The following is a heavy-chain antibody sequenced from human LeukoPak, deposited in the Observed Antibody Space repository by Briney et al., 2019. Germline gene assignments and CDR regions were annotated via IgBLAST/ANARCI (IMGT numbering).Heavy chain of an antibody. CDR3: TSLSGDFGFDY. CDR2: IRSKANSYAT. J-gene: IGHJ4*02. Sequence: GGSLRLSCAASGFTFSGSTLYWVRQASGKGLEWVGRIRSKANSYATAYAASVRGRFTISRDDSKNTGYLQMNNLKTEDTAVYYCTSLSGDFGFDYWGQGTLVTVSA. D-gene: IGHD2/OR15-2a*01. CDR1: GFTFSGST. V-gene: IGHV3-73*01.